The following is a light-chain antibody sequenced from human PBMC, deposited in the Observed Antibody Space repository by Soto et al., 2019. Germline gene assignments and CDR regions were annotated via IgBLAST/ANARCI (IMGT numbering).Light chain of an antibody. CDR3: CSYVGRSDSYV. CDR2: EVS. CDR1: SSDVGSNDL. V-gene: IGLV2-23*02. Sequence: QSVLSQPASVSGSPGQSITISCTGTSSDVGSNDLVSWYQQHPGKAPKLMIYEVSKRPSGISSRFSGSKSGNTASLTISGLQAEDEGDYYCCSYVGRSDSYVFGAGTKVTVL. J-gene: IGLJ1*01.